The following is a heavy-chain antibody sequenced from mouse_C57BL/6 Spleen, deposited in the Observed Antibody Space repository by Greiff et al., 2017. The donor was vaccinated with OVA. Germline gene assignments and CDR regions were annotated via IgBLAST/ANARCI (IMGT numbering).Heavy chain of an antibody. CDR3: ARNYYDYPAWFAY. J-gene: IGHJ3*01. D-gene: IGHD2-4*01. CDR2: INPNNGGT. Sequence: EVQVVESGPELVKPGASVKIPCKASGYTFTDYNMDWVKQSHGKSLEWIGDINPNNGGTIYNQKFKGKATLTVDKSSSTAYMELRSLTSEDTAVYYCARNYYDYPAWFAYWGQGTLVTVSA. CDR1: GYTFTDYN. V-gene: IGHV1-18*01.